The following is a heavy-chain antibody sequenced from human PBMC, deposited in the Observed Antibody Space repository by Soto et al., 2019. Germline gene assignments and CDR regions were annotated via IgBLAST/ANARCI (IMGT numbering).Heavy chain of an antibody. CDR3: ARVHYCSESYIDY. CDR1: GGSFSGYY. V-gene: IGHV4-34*01. Sequence: QVQLQQWGAGLLKPSETLSLTCAVYGGSFSGYYWSWIRQPPGKGLEWIGEINHSGSTNYNPSLKGRVTLSVDTSKSQCSLKLSSVTAAGTAVYDCARVHYCSESYIDYWCQGTLVTVSS. D-gene: IGHD3-10*01. J-gene: IGHJ4*02. CDR2: INHSGST.